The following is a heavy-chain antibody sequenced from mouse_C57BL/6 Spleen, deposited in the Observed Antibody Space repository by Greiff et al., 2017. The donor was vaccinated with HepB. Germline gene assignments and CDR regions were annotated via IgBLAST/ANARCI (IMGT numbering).Heavy chain of an antibody. D-gene: IGHD1-1*01. CDR1: GFTFSSYA. Sequence: EVKLVESGGGLVKPGGSLKLSCAASGFTFSSYAMSWVRQTPEKRLEWVATISDGGGYTYYPDNVKGRFTISRDNAKNNLYLQMSQLKSEDTAMYYCARDREILSPYFDYWGQGTTLTVSS. CDR3: ARDREILSPYFDY. J-gene: IGHJ2*01. V-gene: IGHV5-4*01. CDR2: ISDGGGYT.